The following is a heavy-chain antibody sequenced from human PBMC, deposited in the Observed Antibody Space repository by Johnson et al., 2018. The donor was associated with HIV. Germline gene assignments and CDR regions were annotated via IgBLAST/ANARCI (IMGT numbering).Heavy chain of an antibody. D-gene: IGHD6-19*01. CDR2: IRYDGSNK. Sequence: QVQLVESGGGVLQPGGSLRLSCAASGLTFSSYGMHWVRQAPGQGLEWVAFIRYDGSNKYYADSVQGRFTISRDNSKNTLYLQMNSLRSEDTAVYYCAKDLEEGQQWLIGAFDIWGQGTMVTVSS. J-gene: IGHJ3*02. V-gene: IGHV3-30*02. CDR1: GLTFSSYG. CDR3: AKDLEEGQQWLIGAFDI.